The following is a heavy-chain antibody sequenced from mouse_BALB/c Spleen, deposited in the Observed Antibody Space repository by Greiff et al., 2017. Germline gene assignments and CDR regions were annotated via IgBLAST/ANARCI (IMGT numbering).Heavy chain of an antibody. CDR3: ARGDGNYVGVWFAY. V-gene: IGHV2-2*02. CDR2: IWSGGST. CDR1: GFSLTSYG. J-gene: IGHJ3*01. Sequence: QVQLKQSGPGLVQPSQSLSITCTVSGFSLTSYGVHWVHQSPGKGLEWLGVIWSGGSTDYNAAFISRLSISKDNSKSQVFFKMNSLQANDTAIYYCARGDGNYVGVWFAYWGQGTLVTVSA. D-gene: IGHD2-1*01.